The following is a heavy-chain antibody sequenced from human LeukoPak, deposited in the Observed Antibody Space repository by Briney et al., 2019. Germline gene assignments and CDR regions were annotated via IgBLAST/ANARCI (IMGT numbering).Heavy chain of an antibody. CDR3: ASLSGYEHSGFDY. CDR2: IYAGDSDT. J-gene: IGHJ4*02. Sequence: GESLKISCKGSGYSFTSYWIGWVRQMPAKSLEWMGIIYAGDSDTRYSLSLQGQVTISADKSISTAYLKWRSLKASDTAMYYCASLSGYEHSGFDYWGQGTLVTVSS. CDR1: GYSFTSYW. D-gene: IGHD3-22*01. V-gene: IGHV5-51*01.